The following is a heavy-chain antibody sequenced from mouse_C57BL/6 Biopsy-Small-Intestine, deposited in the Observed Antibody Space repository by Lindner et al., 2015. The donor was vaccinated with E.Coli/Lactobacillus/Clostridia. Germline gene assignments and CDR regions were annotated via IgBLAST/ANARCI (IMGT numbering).Heavy chain of an antibody. CDR1: GYAFSNFL. V-gene: IGHV1-54*01. D-gene: IGHD4-1*01. Sequence: VQLQESGAELVRPGTSVKVSCKASGYAFSNFLIEWVKLRPGQGLEWIGVINPGSGGTDYNEKFKGKATLTADKSSSTAFMQLSSLTSEDSAVYFCASWGNFDYWGLGTSLTVSS. CDR2: INPGSGGT. CDR3: ASWGNFDY. J-gene: IGHJ2*02.